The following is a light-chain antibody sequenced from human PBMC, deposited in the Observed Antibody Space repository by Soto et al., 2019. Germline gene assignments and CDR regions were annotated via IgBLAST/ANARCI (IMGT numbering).Light chain of an antibody. CDR1: QSVSSN. J-gene: IGKJ1*01. Sequence: EIVMPQSPATLSVSPGERATLSCRASQSVSSNLDWYQQKPGQAPMLLIYGASTRATGIPARFSGSGSGTEFTLTISSLQSEDFAVYYCQQYNNWTQTFGQGTKVEIK. CDR2: GAS. V-gene: IGKV3-15*01. CDR3: QQYNNWTQT.